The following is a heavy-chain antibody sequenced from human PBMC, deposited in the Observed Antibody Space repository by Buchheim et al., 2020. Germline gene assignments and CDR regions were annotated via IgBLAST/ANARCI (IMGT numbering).Heavy chain of an antibody. J-gene: IGHJ2*01. D-gene: IGHD2-2*02. Sequence: QVQLVQSGAEVKKPGASVKVSCKASGYTFTGHYMHWVRQAPGQGLEWMGWINPNSGGTNYAQKFQGRVTMTRDTSISTAYMELSRLRSDDTAVYYCARDQGYCSSTSCYIHWYFDLWGRGTL. V-gene: IGHV1-2*02. CDR1: GYTFTGHY. CDR2: INPNSGGT. CDR3: ARDQGYCSSTSCYIHWYFDL.